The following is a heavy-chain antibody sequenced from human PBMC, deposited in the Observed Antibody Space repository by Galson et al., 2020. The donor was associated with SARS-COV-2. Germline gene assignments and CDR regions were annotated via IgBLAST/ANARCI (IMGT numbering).Heavy chain of an antibody. J-gene: IGHJ6*03. CDR3: ARDYRFTIFLESYYYMDV. V-gene: IGHV4-31*03. D-gene: IGHD3-3*01. CDR2: ISSRGTT. CDR1: GGSISGSNFY. Sequence: SQTLSLTCTVSGGSISGSNFYWRWIRHHPGKGLEWLVGISSRGTTASNPSPTGRVIISLDTSKNQFSLQVTSVTAADTAVYYCARDYRFTIFLESYYYMDVWGKGTTVIVSS.